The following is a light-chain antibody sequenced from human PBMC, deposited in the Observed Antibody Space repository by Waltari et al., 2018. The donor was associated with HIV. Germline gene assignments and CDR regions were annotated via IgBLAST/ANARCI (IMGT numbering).Light chain of an antibody. Sequence: QSDLTQPASVSGSPGQSITISCTGTSSDVGSSNLVSWYQQHPGKAPKLMIYEGSKRPSVVSNLFSGSKTGNTASLTFSGLQAEDEADYYCCTYAGSSTYVCGTGTKVTVL. CDR1: SSDVGSSNL. J-gene: IGLJ1*01. CDR3: CTYAGSSTYV. CDR2: EGS. V-gene: IGLV2-23*01.